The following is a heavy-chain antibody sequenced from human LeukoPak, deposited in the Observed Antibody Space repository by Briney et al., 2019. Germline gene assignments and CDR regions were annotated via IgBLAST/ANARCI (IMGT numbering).Heavy chain of an antibody. CDR2: IYYSGST. J-gene: IGHJ4*02. V-gene: IGHV4-59*12. Sequence: SETLSLTCTVSGGSISNYHWSWIRQSPGKGLEWIGYIYYSGSTNYKPSLKSRVTISVDTSKNQFFLKLSSVTAADTAVYYCARGWGPAYCGGDCHRHFDYWGQGALVTVSS. CDR1: GGSISNYH. CDR3: ARGWGPAYCGGDCHRHFDY. D-gene: IGHD2-21*02.